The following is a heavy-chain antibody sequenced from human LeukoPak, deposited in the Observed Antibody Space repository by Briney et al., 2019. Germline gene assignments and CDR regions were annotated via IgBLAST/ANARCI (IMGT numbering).Heavy chain of an antibody. CDR3: ARAMGYGDYQAVRTYYYYGMDV. CDR1: GGSISRSSYF. Sequence: SETLSLTCTVSGGSISRSSYFWGWIRQPAGKGLEWIGRIYTSGSTNYNPSLKSRVTMSVDTSKNQFSLKLSSVTAADTAVYYCARAMGYGDYQAVRTYYYYGMDVWGQGTTVTVSS. D-gene: IGHD4-17*01. V-gene: IGHV4-61*02. J-gene: IGHJ6*02. CDR2: IYTSGST.